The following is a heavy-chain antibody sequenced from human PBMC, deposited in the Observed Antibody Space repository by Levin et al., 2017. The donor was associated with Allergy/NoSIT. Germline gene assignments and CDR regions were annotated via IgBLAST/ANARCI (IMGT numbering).Heavy chain of an antibody. Sequence: GESLKISCAASGFLFSSYSMNWVRQAPGKGLEWVSSISSSGNYIYYADSMKGRFTISRDNAKNSLYLQMTSLRAEDTAVYYCATRPGGIFDLWGQGTLVTVSS. V-gene: IGHV3-21*01. CDR2: ISSSGNYI. CDR1: GFLFSSYS. D-gene: IGHD6-6*01. J-gene: IGHJ4*02. CDR3: ATRPGGIFDL.